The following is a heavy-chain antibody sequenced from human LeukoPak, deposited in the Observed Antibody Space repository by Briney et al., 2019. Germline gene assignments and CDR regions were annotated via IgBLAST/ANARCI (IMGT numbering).Heavy chain of an antibody. CDR3: ARETSSEIIGGMDV. D-gene: IGHD3-22*01. Sequence: GRSLRLSCAASGFIFSNSGMHWVRQAPGKGLERVAFIQTDGNPKYYADSVRGRFTISRDNFKKTCYLQMDSLRVEDTAVYYCARETSSEIIGGMDVRGQGTTVTVTS. J-gene: IGHJ6*02. CDR2: IQTDGNPK. CDR1: GFIFSNSG. V-gene: IGHV3-33*01.